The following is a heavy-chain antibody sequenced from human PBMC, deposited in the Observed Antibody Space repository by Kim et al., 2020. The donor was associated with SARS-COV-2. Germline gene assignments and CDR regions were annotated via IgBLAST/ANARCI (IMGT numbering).Heavy chain of an antibody. J-gene: IGHJ5*02. Sequence: SETLSLTCTVSGGSISSSSYYWGWIRQPPGKGLEWIGSIYYSGSTYYNPSLKSRVTISVDTSKNQFSLKLSSVTAADTAVYYCARHESGSSSWYPGWFDPWGQGTLVTVSS. CDR3: ARHESGSSSWYPGWFDP. CDR1: GGSISSSSYY. V-gene: IGHV4-39*01. D-gene: IGHD6-13*01. CDR2: IYYSGST.